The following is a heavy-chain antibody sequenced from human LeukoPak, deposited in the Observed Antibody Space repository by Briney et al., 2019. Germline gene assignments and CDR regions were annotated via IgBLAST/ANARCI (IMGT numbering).Heavy chain of an antibody. J-gene: IGHJ4*02. CDR1: GFTVSDYS. D-gene: IGHD3-22*01. CDR3: AKDLYYYDSSGSQAPDY. Sequence: GGSLRLSCAASGFTVSDYSMSWVRQAPGKGLEWVSAISGSGSYTDYADSVKGRFTISKDNSKNTLYMRMSSLRAEDTAVYYCAKDLYYYDSSGSQAPDYWGQGTLVTVSS. V-gene: IGHV3-23*01. CDR2: ISGSGSYT.